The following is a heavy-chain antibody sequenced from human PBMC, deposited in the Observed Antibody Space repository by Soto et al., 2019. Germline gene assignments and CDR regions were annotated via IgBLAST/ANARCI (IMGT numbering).Heavy chain of an antibody. V-gene: IGHV1-2*04. CDR2: INPNSGGT. Sequence: ASVKVSCKASGYSFTNYGISWVRQAPGQGLEWMGWINPNSGGTNYAQKFQGWVTMTRDTSISTAYMELSRLRSDDTAVYYCARGPSDYGDDYYYYGMDVWGQGTTVTVSS. J-gene: IGHJ6*02. CDR1: GYSFTNYG. D-gene: IGHD4-17*01. CDR3: ARGPSDYGDDYYYYGMDV.